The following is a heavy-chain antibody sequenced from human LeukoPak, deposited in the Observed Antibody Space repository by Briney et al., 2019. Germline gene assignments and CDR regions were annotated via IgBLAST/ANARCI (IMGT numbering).Heavy chain of an antibody. Sequence: SVKLSCKASGGTFSSYAISWVRRAPGQGLGWLGGIIPIFGTAIFAQKFPARVTITVDESTSTAYMELSSLGSEDTAVYYCAREAVAARRFSFDYWGQGTLVTVSS. CDR1: GGTFSSYA. CDR2: IIPIFGTA. V-gene: IGHV1-69*13. J-gene: IGHJ4*02. CDR3: AREAVAARRFSFDY. D-gene: IGHD6-6*01.